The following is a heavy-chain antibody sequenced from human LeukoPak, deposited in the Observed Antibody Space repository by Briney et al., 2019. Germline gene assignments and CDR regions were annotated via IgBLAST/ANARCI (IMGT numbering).Heavy chain of an antibody. CDR1: GYTFTSYD. CDR3: ARTNKQWPVLGY. Sequence: GASVKVSCKASGYTFTSYDINWVRQATGQGLEWMGWMSPNSGNTGYAQKFQGRVTMTRNTSISTAYMELSSLRSEDTAVYYCARTNKQWPVLGYWGQGTLVTVSS. J-gene: IGHJ4*02. D-gene: IGHD6-19*01. CDR2: MSPNSGNT. V-gene: IGHV1-8*01.